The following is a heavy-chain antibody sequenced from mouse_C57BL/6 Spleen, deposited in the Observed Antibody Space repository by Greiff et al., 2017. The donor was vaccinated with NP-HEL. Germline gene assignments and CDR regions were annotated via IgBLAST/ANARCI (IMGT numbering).Heavy chain of an antibody. CDR2: ISYDGSN. J-gene: IGHJ4*01. CDR1: GYSITSGYY. V-gene: IGHV3-6*01. CDR3: ARDRKDYAYAMDY. Sequence: EVKVEESGPGLVKPSQSLSLTCSVTGYSITSGYYWNWIRQFPGNKLEWMGYISYDGSNNYNPSLKNRISITRDTSKNQFFLKLNSVTTEDTATYYCARDRKDYAYAMDYWGQGTSVTVSS. D-gene: IGHD2-4*01.